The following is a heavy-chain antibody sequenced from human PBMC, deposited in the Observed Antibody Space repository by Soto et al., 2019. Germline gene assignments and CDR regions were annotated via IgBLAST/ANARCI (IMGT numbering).Heavy chain of an antibody. J-gene: IGHJ4*02. D-gene: IGHD6-13*01. CDR2: INHSGST. V-gene: IGHV4-34*01. CDR1: GGSFGGYY. Sequence: SETLSLTCAVYGGSFGGYYWSWIRQPPGKGLEWIVEINHSGSTNYNPSLKSRVTISVDTSKNQFSLKLSSVTAADTAVYYCARASIAAAFDYWGQGTLVTVSS. CDR3: ARASIAAAFDY.